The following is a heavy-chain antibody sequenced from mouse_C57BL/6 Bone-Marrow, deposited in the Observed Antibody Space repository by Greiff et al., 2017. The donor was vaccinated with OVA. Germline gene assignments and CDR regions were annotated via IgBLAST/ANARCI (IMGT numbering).Heavy chain of an antibody. D-gene: IGHD2-4*01. CDR1: GYTFTDYY. Sequence: EVKLQQSGPVLVKPGASVKMSCKASGYTFTDYYMNWVKQSHGKSLEWIGVINPYNGGTSYNQKFKGKATLTVDKSSSTAYMELNSLTSEDSAVYYCARLGLRRDYWGQGTTLTVSS. V-gene: IGHV1-19*01. CDR2: INPYNGGT. CDR3: ARLGLRRDY. J-gene: IGHJ2*01.